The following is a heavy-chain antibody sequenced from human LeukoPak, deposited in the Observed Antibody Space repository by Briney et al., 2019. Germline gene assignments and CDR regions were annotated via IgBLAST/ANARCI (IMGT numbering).Heavy chain of an antibody. CDR2: IIPIFGTA. CDR3: ARGGITIFGVVIKSCNWFDP. J-gene: IGHJ5*02. D-gene: IGHD3-3*01. Sequence: GASVTVSCKASGGTFSSYAISWVRQAPGQGLEWMGGIIPIFGTANYAQKFQGRVTITADESTSTAYMELSSLRSEDTAVYYCARGGITIFGVVIKSCNWFDPWGQGTLVTVSS. V-gene: IGHV1-69*13. CDR1: GGTFSSYA.